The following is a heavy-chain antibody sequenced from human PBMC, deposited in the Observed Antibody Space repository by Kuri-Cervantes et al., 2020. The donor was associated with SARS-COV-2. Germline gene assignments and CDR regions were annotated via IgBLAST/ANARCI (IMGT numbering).Heavy chain of an antibody. CDR2: ISYDGSNK. Sequence: GESLKISCAASGFTFSSYAMHWVRQAPGKGLEWVAVISYDGSNKYYADSVKGRFTISRDNSKNTLYLQMNSLRAEDTAVYYCARDPNFIVVVPAAIPGAFDIWGQGTMVTVSS. J-gene: IGHJ3*02. CDR1: GFTFSSYA. CDR3: ARDPNFIVVVPAAIPGAFDI. D-gene: IGHD2-2*01. V-gene: IGHV3-30-3*01.